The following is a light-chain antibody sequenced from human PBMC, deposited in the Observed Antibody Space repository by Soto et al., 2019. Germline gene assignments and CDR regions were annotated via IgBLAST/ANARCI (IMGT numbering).Light chain of an antibody. CDR1: SGSIANNY. CDR3: QSYDSDFVV. V-gene: IGLV6-57*04. CDR2: ENN. J-gene: IGLJ2*01. Sequence: NFMLTQPHSVSESPGKTLSISCTRSSGSIANNYVQWYQQRPGSAPTTVIYENNQRLPGVPDRFSGSTDGSSNSASLTISGLQTEDEADYFGQSYDSDFVVFGGGTKLTVL.